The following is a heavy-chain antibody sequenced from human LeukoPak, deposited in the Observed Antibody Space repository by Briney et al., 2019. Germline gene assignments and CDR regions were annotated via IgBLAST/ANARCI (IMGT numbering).Heavy chain of an antibody. CDR2: IYYSGST. CDR3: ARLLHDSGYGDEGVIDY. J-gene: IGHJ4*02. V-gene: IGHV4-59*01. CDR1: GGSISSYY. Sequence: SETLSLTCTVSGGSISSYYWSWIRQPPGKGLEWIGYIYYSGSTNYNPSLKSRVTISVDTSKNQFSLKLSSVTAADTAVYYCARLLHDSGYGDEGVIDYWAREPWSPSPQ. D-gene: IGHD4-17*01.